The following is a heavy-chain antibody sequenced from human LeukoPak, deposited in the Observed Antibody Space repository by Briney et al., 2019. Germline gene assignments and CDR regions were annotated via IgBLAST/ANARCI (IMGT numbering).Heavy chain of an antibody. J-gene: IGHJ4*02. D-gene: IGHD6-13*01. CDR2: IYYSGST. CDR3: ARHSSSWYGFDY. CDR1: GGSISSYY. V-gene: IGHV4-59*08. Sequence: SETLSLTCTFSGGSISSYYWSWIRQPPGKGLEWIGYIYYSGSTNYNPSLKSRVTISVDTSKNQFSLKLSSVTAADTAVYYCARHSSSWYGFDYWGQGTLVTVSS.